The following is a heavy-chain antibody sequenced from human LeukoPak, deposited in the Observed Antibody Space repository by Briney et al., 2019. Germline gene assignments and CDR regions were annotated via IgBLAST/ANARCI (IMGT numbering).Heavy chain of an antibody. CDR2: ISGSGGST. CDR3: AKDIRLGVTQPYYFDS. CDR1: GFTFSSYA. D-gene: IGHD1-26*01. Sequence: GGSLRLSCAASGFTFSSYAMSWVRQAPGKGLEWVSVISGSGGSTYSADSVKGRFTISRDNSKNTLDLQMTSLTAEDTALYYCAKDIRLGVTQPYYFDSWGQGALVTVSS. V-gene: IGHV3-23*01. J-gene: IGHJ4*02.